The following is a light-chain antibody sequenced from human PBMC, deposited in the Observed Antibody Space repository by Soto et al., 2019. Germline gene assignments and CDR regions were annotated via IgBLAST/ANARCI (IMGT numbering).Light chain of an antibody. CDR1: SSKIGAGYD. Sequence: QSVLTQPPSVSGAPGQRVTISCTGSSSKIGAGYDVHWYQQLPGTAPKLLIYGNSNRPSGVPDRFSGSKSGTSASLAITGLQAEDEADYYCQSYDRSLSGSRVCGTGTKVTVL. V-gene: IGLV1-40*01. CDR2: GNS. CDR3: QSYDRSLSGSRV. J-gene: IGLJ1*01.